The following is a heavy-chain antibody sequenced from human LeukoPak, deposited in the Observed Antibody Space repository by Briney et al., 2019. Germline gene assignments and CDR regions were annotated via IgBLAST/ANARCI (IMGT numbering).Heavy chain of an antibody. CDR2: INGDGSTT. CDR1: GFTFSRDW. V-gene: IGHV3-74*01. CDR3: ATGNYYDSRGYYTFGH. J-gene: IGHJ1*01. D-gene: IGHD3-22*01. Sequence: GGSLRLSCAASGFTFSRDWMHWVRHAPGKGLGWVSRINGDGSTTSYADSVKGGFTISRDNAKNTLYLQMNSLRAEDTAVYYCATGNYYDSRGYYTFGHWGQGTLVTVSS.